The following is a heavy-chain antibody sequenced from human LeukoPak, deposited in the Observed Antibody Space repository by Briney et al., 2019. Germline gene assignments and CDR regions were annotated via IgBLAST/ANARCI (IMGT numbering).Heavy chain of an antibody. CDR2: LSGSGGST. V-gene: IGHV3-23*01. J-gene: IGHJ4*02. D-gene: IGHD3-22*01. CDR3: AKTPNYYDSSGYAIDY. Sequence: GGSLRLSCAASGFTFSSYAMSWVRQATGKGLEWVSALSGSGGSTYYADSVKGRFTISRDNSKNTLYLQMNSLRAEDTAVYYCAKTPNYYDSSGYAIDYWGQGTLVTVSS. CDR1: GFTFSSYA.